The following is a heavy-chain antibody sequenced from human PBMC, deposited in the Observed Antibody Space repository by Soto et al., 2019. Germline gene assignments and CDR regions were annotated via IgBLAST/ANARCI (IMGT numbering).Heavy chain of an antibody. J-gene: IGHJ5*02. V-gene: IGHV4-34*01. D-gene: IGHD2-15*01. CDR2: INHSGST. CDR1: GGPFSGYY. CDR3: ARDQSYCSGGSCYGAYSWFDL. Sequence: PSETLSLTCAVYGGPFSGYYGTWIRPPPGTGLEWIGEINHSGSTHYNPSLKSRVTISVDTSKNQFSLKLSSVTAADTAVYYCARDQSYCSGGSCYGAYSWFDLWGQGTLVT.